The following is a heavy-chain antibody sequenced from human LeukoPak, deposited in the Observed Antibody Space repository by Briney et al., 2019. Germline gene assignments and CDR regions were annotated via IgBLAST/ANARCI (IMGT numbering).Heavy chain of an antibody. CDR2: IYHSGST. V-gene: IGHV4-30-2*01. J-gene: IGHJ4*02. CDR3: ALGYCSSTSCFDY. D-gene: IGHD2-2*01. Sequence: KTSETLSLTCTVSGGSISSGGYYWSWIRQPPGKGLEWIGYIYHSGSTYYNPSLKSRVTISVDRSKNQFSLKLSSVTAADTAVYYCALGYCSSTSCFDYWGQGTLVTVSS. CDR1: GGSISSGGYY.